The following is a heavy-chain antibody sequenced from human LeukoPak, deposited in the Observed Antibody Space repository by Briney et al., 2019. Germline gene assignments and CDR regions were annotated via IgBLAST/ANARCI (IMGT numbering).Heavy chain of an antibody. V-gene: IGHV4-61*02. Sequence: SETLSLTCTVSGGSISSGSYYWSWIRQPAGKGLEWIGRIYTSGSTNYNPSLKSRVTISVDTSKNQFSLKLSSVTAADTAVYYCARDLYDSSGYYDYWGQGTLVTVSS. J-gene: IGHJ4*02. D-gene: IGHD3-22*01. CDR3: ARDLYDSSGYYDY. CDR2: IYTSGST. CDR1: GGSISSGSYY.